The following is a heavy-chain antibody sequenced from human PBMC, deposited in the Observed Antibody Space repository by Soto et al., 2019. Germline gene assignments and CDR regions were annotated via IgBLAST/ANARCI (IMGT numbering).Heavy chain of an antibody. Sequence: QVQLVESGGGVVQPGRSLRLSCAASGFTFSSYGMHWVRQAPGKGLEWVAVISYDGSNKYYADSVKGRFTISRDNSKNTLHLQMNSLRAEDTAVYYCAKDRAGDPDYWGQGTLVTVSS. CDR2: ISYDGSNK. V-gene: IGHV3-30*18. D-gene: IGHD4-17*01. J-gene: IGHJ4*02. CDR3: AKDRAGDPDY. CDR1: GFTFSSYG.